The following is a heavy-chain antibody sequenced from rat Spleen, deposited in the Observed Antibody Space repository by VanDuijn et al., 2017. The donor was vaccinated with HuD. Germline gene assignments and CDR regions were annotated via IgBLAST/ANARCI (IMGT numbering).Heavy chain of an antibody. D-gene: IGHD2-5*01. V-gene: IGHV5-29*01. CDR1: GFTFNNYG. CDR2: ISYDGTAT. CDR3: TRGGYFRY. Sequence: EVQLVESGGGLVQPGRSLKLSCAASGFTFNNYGMAWVRQAPTKGLEWVAAISYDGTATYYRDSVKGRVTIARDNAEATLYLQMNSPTSEDTATYYCTRGGYFRYWGRGARVTVSS. J-gene: IGHJ3*01.